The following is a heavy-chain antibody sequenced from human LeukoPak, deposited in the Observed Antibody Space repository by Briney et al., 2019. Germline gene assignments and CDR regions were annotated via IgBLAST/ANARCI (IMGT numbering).Heavy chain of an antibody. CDR3: AKELRMTV. CDR1: GFTFSSYP. V-gene: IGHV3-23*01. J-gene: IGHJ4*02. CDR2: ITASGSTT. Sequence: GGSLRLSCAASGFTFSSYPMTGVRQAPGKGLEWVSAITASGSTTYYGDSVKGRFTISRDNSKNTLYLQMNRLRAEDTAVYYCAKELRMTVWGQGSLVTVSS. D-gene: IGHD2-21*02.